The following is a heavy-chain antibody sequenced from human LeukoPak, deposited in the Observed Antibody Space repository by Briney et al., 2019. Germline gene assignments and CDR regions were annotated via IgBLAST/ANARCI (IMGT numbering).Heavy chain of an antibody. D-gene: IGHD2-2*01. Sequence: GGSLRLSCAASGFTFTTSWMNWVRQAPGKGLEWVAMIKGDGSQSYYVDSVRGRFTISRDNAKDSLYLQMNSLRAEDTAVYYCARDDCSSISCYHNWFDPWGQGTLVTVSS. CDR3: ARDDCSSISCYHNWFDP. V-gene: IGHV3-7*01. CDR1: GFTFTTSW. J-gene: IGHJ5*02. CDR2: IKGDGSQS.